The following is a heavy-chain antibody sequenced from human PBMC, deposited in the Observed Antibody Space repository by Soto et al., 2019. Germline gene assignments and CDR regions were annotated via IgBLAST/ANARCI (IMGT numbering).Heavy chain of an antibody. CDR2: IYYSGST. D-gene: IGHD3-3*01. CDR3: ARGPPSWSGYSSNWFDP. Sequence: SETLSLTCTVSGGSISSYYWSWIRQPPGKGLEWIGYIYYSGSTNYNPSLKSRVTISVDTSKNQFSLKLSSVTAADTAVYYCARGPPSWSGYSSNWFDPWGQGPLVTVSS. J-gene: IGHJ5*02. CDR1: GGSISSYY. V-gene: IGHV4-59*01.